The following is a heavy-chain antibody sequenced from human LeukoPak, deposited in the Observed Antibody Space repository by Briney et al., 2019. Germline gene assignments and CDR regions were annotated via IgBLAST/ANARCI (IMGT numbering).Heavy chain of an antibody. J-gene: IGHJ6*03. CDR1: GGTFSSYA. CDR2: IIPIFDTA. CDR3: ARDTPYAYCSSTSCCSYYYYYMDV. V-gene: IGHV1-69*06. D-gene: IGHD2-2*01. Sequence: GASVKVSCKASGGTFSSYAISWVRQAPGQGLEWMGRIIPIFDTANYAQKFQGRDTITADKSTSTAYMELSSLRSEDTAVYYCARDTPYAYCSSTSCCSYYYYYMDVWGKGTTVTVSS.